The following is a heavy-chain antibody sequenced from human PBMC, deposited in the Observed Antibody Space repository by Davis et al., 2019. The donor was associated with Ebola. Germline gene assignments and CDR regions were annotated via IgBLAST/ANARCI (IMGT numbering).Heavy chain of an antibody. V-gene: IGHV3-21*01. CDR2: ISGRDSYI. D-gene: IGHD2-2*01. Sequence: PGGSLRLSCAASGFTFSSYSMNWVRQAPGKGLEWVSSISGRDSYIYYADSVKGRFTISRDNAKNSLYLQMNSLRAEDTAVYYCARDLGCSSTSCYYREVDYYYYGMDVWGQGTTVTVSS. J-gene: IGHJ6*02. CDR1: GFTFSSYS. CDR3: ARDLGCSSTSCYYREVDYYYYGMDV.